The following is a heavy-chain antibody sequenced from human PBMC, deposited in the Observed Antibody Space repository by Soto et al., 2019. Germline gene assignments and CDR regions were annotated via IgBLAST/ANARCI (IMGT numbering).Heavy chain of an antibody. D-gene: IGHD3-10*01. CDR2: LYDLDGT. Sequence: GSLRLSCAAFGFTVSGKKYVAWVRQAPGKGLEWVSALYDLDGTYYADSAKGRFTTSSDSSRTTVYLQMNDLRPDDTAVYSCATWHLREHAYDIWGQGTTVTVSS. CDR3: ATWHLREHAYDI. V-gene: IGHV3-53*01. J-gene: IGHJ3*02. CDR1: GFTVSGKKY.